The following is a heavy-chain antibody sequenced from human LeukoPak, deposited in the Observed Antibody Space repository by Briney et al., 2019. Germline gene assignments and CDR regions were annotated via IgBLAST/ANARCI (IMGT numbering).Heavy chain of an antibody. J-gene: IGHJ6*03. D-gene: IGHD2-2*01. CDR1: GYTSSSYF. CDR2: IIPIFGAA. CDR3: ARGSWGPYCSSTSCYGWDYYYYYMDV. V-gene: IGHV1-69*13. Sequence: SVKVSCKASGYTSSSYFMHWVRQAPGQGLEWMGGIIPIFGAANYAQKFQGRVTITADESTSTAYMELSSLRSEDTAVYYCARGSWGPYCSSTSCYGWDYYYYYMDVWGKGTTVTVSS.